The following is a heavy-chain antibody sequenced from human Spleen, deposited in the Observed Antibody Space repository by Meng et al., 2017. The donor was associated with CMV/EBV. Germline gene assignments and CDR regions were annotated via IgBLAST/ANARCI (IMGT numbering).Heavy chain of an antibody. V-gene: IGHV4-39*07. Sequence: SETLSLTCSVSGGSMSSSSYYWGWIRQPPGKGLEWIGSVSDSGSTSYYPSLKSRVTISIDTSKNQFSLKLSSATAADTAVYYCARDDYYYCDYWGQGTLVTVSS. CDR1: GGSMSSSSYY. CDR2: VSDSGST. J-gene: IGHJ4*02. D-gene: IGHD4/OR15-4a*01. CDR3: ARDDYYYCDY.